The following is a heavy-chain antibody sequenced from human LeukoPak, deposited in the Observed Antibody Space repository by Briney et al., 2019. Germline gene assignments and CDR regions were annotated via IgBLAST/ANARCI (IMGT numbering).Heavy chain of an antibody. CDR1: GYSISSGSY. CDR2: IYYSGST. V-gene: IGHV4-38-2*02. J-gene: IGHJ4*02. D-gene: IGHD3-10*01. CDR3: ARHMVLDYFDY. Sequence: SETLSLTCTVSGYSISSGSYWGWIRQPPGKGLEWVGSIYYSGSTFYNPSLKSRVTISVDTSKNQFSLNLSSVSAADTAVYYCARHMVLDYFDYWGQGTLVTVSS.